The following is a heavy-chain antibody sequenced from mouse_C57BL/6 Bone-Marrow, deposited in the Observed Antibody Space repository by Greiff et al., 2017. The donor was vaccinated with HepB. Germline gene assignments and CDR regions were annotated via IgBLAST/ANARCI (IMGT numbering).Heavy chain of an antibody. J-gene: IGHJ4*01. CDR3: ARLLFITTVVATVYAMDY. Sequence: EVKLVESGGGLVKPGGSLKLSCAASGFTFSSYTMSWVRQTPEKRLEWVATISGGGGNTYYPDSVKGRFTLSRDNAKNTLYLQMSSLRSEDTALYYCARLLFITTVVATVYAMDYWGKGTSVTVSS. CDR2: ISGGGGNT. V-gene: IGHV5-9*01. D-gene: IGHD1-1*01. CDR1: GFTFSSYT.